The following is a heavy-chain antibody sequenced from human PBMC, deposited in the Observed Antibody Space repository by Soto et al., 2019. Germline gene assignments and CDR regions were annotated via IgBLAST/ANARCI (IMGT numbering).Heavy chain of an antibody. CDR3: ARVPGDSSLKAACPGWFDP. CDR1: GFIVWRNY. D-gene: IGHD6-6*01. J-gene: IGHJ5*02. V-gene: IGHV3-53*04. CDR2: IYSGGTT. Sequence: EVQLVESGGGLVQPGGSLRLSCAASGFIVWRNYMSWVRQAPGKGLEWVSVIYSGGTTKYADSVKGRFTISRDDSKNPLYLQMNSLRAEDTAVYYCARVPGDSSLKAACPGWFDPWGQGTLVTVSS.